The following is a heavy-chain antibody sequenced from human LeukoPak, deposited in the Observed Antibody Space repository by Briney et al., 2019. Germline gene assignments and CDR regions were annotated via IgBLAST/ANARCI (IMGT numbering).Heavy chain of an antibody. Sequence: PSETLSLTCAVYGGSFIGYYWSWIRQPPGKGLEWIGEINHSGSTNYNPSLKSRVTISVDAPKNQFSLKLSSVTAADTAVYYCARRGGPLQRSTMVRGAPGMDVWGKGTTVTVSS. J-gene: IGHJ6*04. D-gene: IGHD3-10*01. CDR3: ARRGGPLQRSTMVRGAPGMDV. CDR1: GGSFIGYY. V-gene: IGHV4-34*01. CDR2: INHSGST.